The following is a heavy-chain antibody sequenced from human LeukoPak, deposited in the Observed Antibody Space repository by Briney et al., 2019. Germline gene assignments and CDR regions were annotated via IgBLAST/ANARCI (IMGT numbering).Heavy chain of an antibody. D-gene: IGHD3-10*01. Sequence: SETLSLTCTVSGGSISTSRYYWGWIRQPPGKGLEWIGSIYYTGSNYYNPCLNSRVTVSVDTSKNQFSLKLSSVTAADTAMYYCASRTRFGELRFDYWGQGTLVTVSS. CDR3: ASRTRFGELRFDY. CDR1: GGSISTSRYY. V-gene: IGHV4-39*01. J-gene: IGHJ4*02. CDR2: IYYTGSN.